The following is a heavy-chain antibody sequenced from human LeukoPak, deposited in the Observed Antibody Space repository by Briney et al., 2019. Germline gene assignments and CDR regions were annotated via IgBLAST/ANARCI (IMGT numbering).Heavy chain of an antibody. J-gene: IGHJ4*02. CDR2: INHSGST. CDR3: ASHLYDSSGYLEY. V-gene: IGHV4-34*01. CDR1: GGSFSGYY. D-gene: IGHD3-22*01. Sequence: NPSETLSLTCAVYGGSFSGYYWSWIRQPPGKGLEWIGEINHSGSTNYNPSLKSRVTISVDTSKNQFSLKLSSVTAADTAVYYCASHLYDSSGYLEYWGQGTLVTVSS.